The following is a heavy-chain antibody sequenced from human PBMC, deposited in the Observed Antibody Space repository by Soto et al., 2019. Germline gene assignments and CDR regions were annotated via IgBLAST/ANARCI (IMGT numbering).Heavy chain of an antibody. CDR3: ARESEDLTSNFDY. CDR2: ISYDGSDK. V-gene: IGHV3-30-3*01. J-gene: IGHJ4*02. CDR1: GFTFSDYN. Sequence: GGSLRLSGAASGFTFSDYNFNWVRQPPGKGLEWVALISYDGSDKYYADSVKGRFTISRDNSKNSVYLEMNSLSAEDTAVYYCARESEDLTSNFDYWGQGTLVTVSS.